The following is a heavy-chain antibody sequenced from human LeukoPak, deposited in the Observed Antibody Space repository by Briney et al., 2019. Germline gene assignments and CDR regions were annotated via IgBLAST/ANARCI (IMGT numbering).Heavy chain of an antibody. CDR3: AKCGDYSAASPNNWFDP. V-gene: IGHV3-21*04. Sequence: GGSLRLSCAASGFTFSSYSMNWVRQAPGKGLEWVSSISSSSSYIYYADSVKGRFTISRDNSKNTLYLQMNSLRAEDTAVYYCAKCGDYSAASPNNWFDPWGQGTLVTVSS. J-gene: IGHJ5*02. D-gene: IGHD3-10*01. CDR1: GFTFSSYS. CDR2: ISSSSSYI.